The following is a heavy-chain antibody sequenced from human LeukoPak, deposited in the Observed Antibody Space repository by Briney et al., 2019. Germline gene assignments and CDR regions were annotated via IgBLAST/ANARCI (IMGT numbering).Heavy chain of an antibody. CDR1: GYTFTSDG. J-gene: IGHJ4*02. D-gene: IGHD3-22*01. V-gene: IGHV1-18*01. CDR3: ARVIFGDYYYDSSGYPDY. Sequence: ASVKVSCKASGYTFTSDGISWVRQAPGQVLEWMGWLIAYNSNTNYAQKLQGRVTMTTDTSTSTAYMELRSLRSDDTAVYYCARVIFGDYYYDSSGYPDYWGQGTLVTVSS. CDR2: LIAYNSNT.